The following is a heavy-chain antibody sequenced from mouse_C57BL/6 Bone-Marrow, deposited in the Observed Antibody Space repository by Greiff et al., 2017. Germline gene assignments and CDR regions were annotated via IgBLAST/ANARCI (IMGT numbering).Heavy chain of an antibody. J-gene: IGHJ4*01. V-gene: IGHV5-17*01. D-gene: IGHD2-3*01. CDR2: ISSGSSTI. CDR3: ARFDGYLFYYYAMDY. CDR1: GFTFSDYG. Sequence: VQLKESGGGLVKPGGSLKLSCAASGFTFSDYGMHWVRQAPEKGLEWVAYISSGSSTIYYADTVKGRFTISRDNAKNTLFLQMTSLRSEDTAMYYCARFDGYLFYYYAMDYWGQGTSVTVSS.